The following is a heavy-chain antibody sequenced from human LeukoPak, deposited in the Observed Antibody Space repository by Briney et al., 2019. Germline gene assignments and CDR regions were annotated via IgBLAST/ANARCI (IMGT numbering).Heavy chain of an antibody. D-gene: IGHD3-22*01. CDR3: TRGYYDSSGSIDY. J-gene: IGHJ4*02. Sequence: PGGSLRLSCAASGFTFSSYGMHWVRQAPGKGLEWVAVIWYDGSNKYYADSVKGRFTISRDNSKNTLYLQMNSLRAEDTAVYHCTRGYYDSSGSIDYWGQGTLVTVSS. V-gene: IGHV3-33*01. CDR1: GFTFSSYG. CDR2: IWYDGSNK.